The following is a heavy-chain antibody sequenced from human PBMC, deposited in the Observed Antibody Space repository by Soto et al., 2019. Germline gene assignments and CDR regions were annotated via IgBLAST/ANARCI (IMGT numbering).Heavy chain of an antibody. CDR3: ARVWYYYDSSGQRLDAFDI. CDR2: IYYSGST. J-gene: IGHJ3*02. CDR1: GGSISSYY. V-gene: IGHV4-59*01. Sequence: QVQLQESGPGLVKPSETLSLTCTVSGGSISSYYWSWIRQPPGKGLEWIGYIYYSGSTNYNPSLKSRVTISVDTSKNQFSLNLSSVTAADTAVYYCARVWYYYDSSGQRLDAFDIWGQGTMVTVSS. D-gene: IGHD3-22*01.